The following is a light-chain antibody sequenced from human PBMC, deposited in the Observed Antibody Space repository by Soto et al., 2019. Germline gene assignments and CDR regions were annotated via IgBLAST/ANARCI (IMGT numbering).Light chain of an antibody. CDR1: QSVLYRSNKKDY. CDR3: QPYYNTPAFG. J-gene: IGKJ4*01. V-gene: IGKV4-1*01. CDR2: WAS. Sequence: DIVMTQSPDSLAVPLGARATINCRSSQSVLYRSNKKDYLAWYQQKRGQPPRLVIYWASTRESGVPERFSGRGGSTEFTLTTNNCLAEDVAAYYYQPYYNTPAFGFGGGTRVEIK.